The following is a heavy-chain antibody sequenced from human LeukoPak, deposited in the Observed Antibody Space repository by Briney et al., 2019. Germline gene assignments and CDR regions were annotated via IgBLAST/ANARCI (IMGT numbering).Heavy chain of an antibody. CDR3: ARGVTTTLSIDP. Sequence: GGSLRLSCEASGSGFTFGNFGMSWVRQAPGKGLEWVSYISSSGGSIFYADSMKGRVTISRDDAKNSVDLQMDSLRAEDTAVYFCARGVTTTLSIDPWGQGTLVTVSS. CDR1: GSGFTFGNFG. V-gene: IGHV3-11*01. J-gene: IGHJ5*02. CDR2: ISSSGGSI. D-gene: IGHD1-1*01.